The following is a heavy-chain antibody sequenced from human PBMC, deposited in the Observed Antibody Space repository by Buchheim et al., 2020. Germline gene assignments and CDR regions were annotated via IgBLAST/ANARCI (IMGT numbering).Heavy chain of an antibody. V-gene: IGHV4-4*02. Sequence: QVQLQESGPGLVKPSGTLSLTCAVSGGSISSSNWWSWVRQPPGKGLEWIGEIYHSGSTNYNPSLKRRVTISVDKSKNQFSPKLSSVTAADTAVYYCARVGRYYDSSGYIFRYFDYWGQGTL. CDR3: ARVGRYYDSSGYIFRYFDY. CDR1: GGSISSSNW. CDR2: IYHSGST. D-gene: IGHD3-22*01. J-gene: IGHJ4*02.